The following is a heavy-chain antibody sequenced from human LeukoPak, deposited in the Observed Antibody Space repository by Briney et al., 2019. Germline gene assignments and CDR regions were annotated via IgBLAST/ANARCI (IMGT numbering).Heavy chain of an antibody. V-gene: IGHV4-4*07. D-gene: IGHD5-24*01. CDR1: GGSISSYY. J-gene: IGHJ4*02. CDR3: AREYGYNFIRCFDY. Sequence: PSETLSLTCTVSGGSISSYYWSWIRQPAGKGLEWIGRIYTSGSTNYNPSLKSRVTMSVDTSKNQFSLKLSSVTAADTAVYYCAREYGYNFIRCFDYWGREPWSPSPQ. CDR2: IYTSGST.